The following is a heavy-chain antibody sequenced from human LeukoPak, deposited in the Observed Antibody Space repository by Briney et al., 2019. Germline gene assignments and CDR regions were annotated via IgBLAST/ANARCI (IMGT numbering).Heavy chain of an antibody. D-gene: IGHD3-10*01. Sequence: PGGSLRLSCAASGFTFSSYAMSWVRQAPGKGLEWVSAISGSGGSTYYADSVKGRFTISRDNSKNTLYLQMNSLRAEDTAVYYCAKGTKMVRGVIPNDYWGQGTLVTVSS. J-gene: IGHJ4*02. CDR2: ISGSGGST. V-gene: IGHV3-23*01. CDR3: AKGTKMVRGVIPNDY. CDR1: GFTFSSYA.